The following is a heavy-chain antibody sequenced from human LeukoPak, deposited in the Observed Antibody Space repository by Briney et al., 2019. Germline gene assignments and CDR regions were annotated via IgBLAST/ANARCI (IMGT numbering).Heavy chain of an antibody. CDR1: GFTFSSYG. J-gene: IGHJ4*02. V-gene: IGHV3-64*01. D-gene: IGHD3-22*01. Sequence: GGSLRLSCAASGFTFSSYGMHWVRQAPGKRLEYVSAISSNGGSTFYANSVKGRFTISRDNSKNTMYLQMNSLRAEDTAIYYCAKENWGYNWKYDSSGSGINYWGQGTLVTVSS. CDR2: ISSNGGST. CDR3: AKENWGYNWKYDSSGSGINY.